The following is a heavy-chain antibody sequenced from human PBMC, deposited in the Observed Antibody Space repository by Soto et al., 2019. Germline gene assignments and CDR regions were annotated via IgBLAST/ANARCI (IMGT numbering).Heavy chain of an antibody. V-gene: IGHV4-61*01. CDR3: ARDGYYGSGSYIS. Sequence: PAETLSLTCTVSGGSDSSGSYYGIWIRHPPGKGLEWIGYIYYSGSTNYNPSLKSRVTISVDTSKNQFSLKLSSVTAADTAVYYCARDGYYGSGSYISWGQGTLVTVSS. CDR2: IYYSGST. D-gene: IGHD3-10*01. CDR1: GGSDSSGSYY. J-gene: IGHJ5*02.